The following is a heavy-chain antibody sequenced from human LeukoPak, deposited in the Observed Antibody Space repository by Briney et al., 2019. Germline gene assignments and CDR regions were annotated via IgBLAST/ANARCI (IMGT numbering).Heavy chain of an antibody. V-gene: IGHV3-21*01. CDR1: GFTLSSCT. CDR2: VSGLSTYI. J-gene: IGHJ4*02. Sequence: GGSLRLSCAASGFTLSSCTMNWIRQAPGKGLEWLSSVSGLSTYIYYADSVKGRFTISRDNSRNTLYLQMNSLRAEDTAVYYCARRYCSGPSCQASPIDYWGQGTLVTVSS. D-gene: IGHD2-2*01. CDR3: ARRYCSGPSCQASPIDY.